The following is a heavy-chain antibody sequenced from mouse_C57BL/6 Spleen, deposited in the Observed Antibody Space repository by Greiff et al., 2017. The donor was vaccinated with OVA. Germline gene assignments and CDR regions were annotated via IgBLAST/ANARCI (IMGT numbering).Heavy chain of an antibody. CDR1: GFSFNTYA. J-gene: IGHJ1*03. D-gene: IGHD1-2*01. CDR3: VRNPSHYYGLDV. CDR2: IRSKSNNYAT. Sequence: EVQVVESGGGLVQPKGSLKLSCAASGFSFNTYAMNWVRQAPGKGLEWVARIRSKSNNYATYYADSVKDRFTISRDDSESMLYLQMNNLKTEDTAMYYCVRNPSHYYGLDVWGTGTTVTVSS. V-gene: IGHV10-1*01.